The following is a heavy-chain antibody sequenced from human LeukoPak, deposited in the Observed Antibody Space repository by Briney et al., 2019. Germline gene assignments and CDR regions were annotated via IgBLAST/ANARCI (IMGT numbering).Heavy chain of an antibody. CDR1: GYTFTSYD. D-gene: IGHD1-1*01. Sequence: AASVKVSCKTSGYTFTSYDINWVRQATGQGLEWMGWMNPNSGNTGYAQKFQGRVTMTRNTSISTAYMELSSLRSEDTAVYYCARFWNDCQCFDYWGQGTLVTVSS. CDR2: MNPNSGNT. V-gene: IGHV1-8*01. J-gene: IGHJ4*02. CDR3: ARFWNDCQCFDY.